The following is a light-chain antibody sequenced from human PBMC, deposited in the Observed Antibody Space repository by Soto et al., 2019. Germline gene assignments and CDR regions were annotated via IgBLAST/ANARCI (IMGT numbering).Light chain of an antibody. Sequence: QSVLTQPASVSGSPGQSITISCTGTSSDVGGFNSVSWYQLRPGTAPKLILYDVVDRPSGVSYRFSGSKSGNTASLTISGLQAADEDDYFCSSNTSTMTNVFGSGTKVTVL. J-gene: IGLJ1*01. CDR3: SSNTSTMTNV. CDR2: DVV. CDR1: SSDVGGFNS. V-gene: IGLV2-14*03.